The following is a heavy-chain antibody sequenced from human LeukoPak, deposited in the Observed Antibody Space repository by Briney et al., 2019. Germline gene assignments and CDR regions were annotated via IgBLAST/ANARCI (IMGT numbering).Heavy chain of an antibody. J-gene: IGHJ4*02. D-gene: IGHD5-12*01. CDR3: ARGLRYSQSYVAEY. V-gene: IGHV4-4*02. CDR1: GGSISSSNW. Sequence: SGTLSLTCAVSGGSISSSNWWSWVRQPPGKGLEWIGEIYHSGSTNYNPSLKSRVTISVDKSKNQFSLKLSSVTAADTAVYHCARGLRYSQSYVAEYWGLGTLVTVSS. CDR2: IYHSGST.